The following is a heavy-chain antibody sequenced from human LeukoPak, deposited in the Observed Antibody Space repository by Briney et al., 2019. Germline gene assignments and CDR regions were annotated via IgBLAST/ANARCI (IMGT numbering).Heavy chain of an antibody. CDR2: ISSSSSYI. J-gene: IGHJ4*02. CDR3: ARGYSSGWYFDY. CDR1: GFTFSSYS. V-gene: IGHV3-21*01. Sequence: PGGSLRLSCAASGFTFSSYSMIWVRQAPGKGLEWVSSISSSSSYIYYADSVKGRFTISRDNAKNSLYLQMNGLRAEDTAVYYCARGYSSGWYFDYWGQGTLVTVSS. D-gene: IGHD6-19*01.